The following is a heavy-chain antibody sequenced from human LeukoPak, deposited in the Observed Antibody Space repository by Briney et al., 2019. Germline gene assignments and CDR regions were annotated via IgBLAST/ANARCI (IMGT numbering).Heavy chain of an antibody. CDR3: ARGEGYDFWSGYQIDY. J-gene: IGHJ4*02. V-gene: IGHV4-34*01. Sequence: SETLSLTCAVYGGSFSGYYWSWIRQPPGKGLEWIGEINHSGSTNYNPSLKSRVTISVDTSENQFSLKLSSVTAADTAVYYCARGEGYDFWSGYQIDYWGQGTLVTVSS. CDR2: INHSGST. CDR1: GGSFSGYY. D-gene: IGHD3-3*01.